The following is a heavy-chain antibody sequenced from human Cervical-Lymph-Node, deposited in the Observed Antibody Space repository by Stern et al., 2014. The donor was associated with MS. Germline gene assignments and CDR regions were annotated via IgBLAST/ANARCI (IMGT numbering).Heavy chain of an antibody. J-gene: IGHJ4*02. D-gene: IGHD2-2*01. CDR3: ARDPAAMPEYYFDY. Sequence: VQLEESGGGVVQPGRSLRLSCAASGFTFSSYGMHWVRQAPGKGLEWVAVIWYDGSNKYYADSVKGRFTISRDNSKNTLYLQMNSLRAEDTAVYYCARDPAAMPEYYFDYWGQGTLVTVSS. V-gene: IGHV3-33*01. CDR2: IWYDGSNK. CDR1: GFTFSSYG.